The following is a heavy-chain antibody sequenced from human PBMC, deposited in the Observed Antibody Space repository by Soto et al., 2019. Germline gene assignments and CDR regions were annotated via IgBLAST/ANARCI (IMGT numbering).Heavy chain of an antibody. J-gene: IGHJ4*02. D-gene: IGHD3-22*01. CDR3: ARLGGYVSVGYYYLWDS. V-gene: IGHV4-39*01. CDR1: DGSMKSDSSY. Sequence: SETLSLTGLVCDGSMKSDSSYWGWIRQPPGKRLEWSGVINDSGSTDHNLSLKGRVTMSVDASRNQFSLTLTSMTAADTAVYYCARLGGYVSVGYYYLWDSWGQGTL. CDR2: INDSGST.